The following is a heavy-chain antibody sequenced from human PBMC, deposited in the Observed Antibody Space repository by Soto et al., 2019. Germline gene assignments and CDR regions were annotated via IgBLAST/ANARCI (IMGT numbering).Heavy chain of an antibody. CDR3: ARGQKVRGVIISNLYGMDV. J-gene: IGHJ6*02. D-gene: IGHD3-10*01. CDR1: GGSFSGYY. Sequence: PSETLSLTCAVYGGSFSGYYWSWIRQPPGKGLEWIGEINHSGSTNYNPSLKSRVTISVDTSKNQFSLKLSSVTAADTAVYYCARGQKVRGVIISNLYGMDVWGQGTTVTSP. V-gene: IGHV4-34*01. CDR2: INHSGST.